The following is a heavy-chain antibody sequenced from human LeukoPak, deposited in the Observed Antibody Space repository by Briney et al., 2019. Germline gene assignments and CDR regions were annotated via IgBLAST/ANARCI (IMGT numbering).Heavy chain of an antibody. V-gene: IGHV3-23*01. Sequence: GGSLRLSCAASGFTFSSYAMSWVRQAPGKGLEWVSAISGSGGSTYYADSVKGRFTISRDNSKNTLYLQMNSLRAEDTAVYYCARPKRGYRSNTSCSYYFEYWGQGTLVTVSS. CDR1: GFTFSSYA. J-gene: IGHJ4*02. CDR3: ARPKRGYRSNTSCSYYFEY. CDR2: ISGSGGST. D-gene: IGHD2-2*01.